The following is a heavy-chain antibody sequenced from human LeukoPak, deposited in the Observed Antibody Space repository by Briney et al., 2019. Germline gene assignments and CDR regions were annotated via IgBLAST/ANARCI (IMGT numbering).Heavy chain of an antibody. Sequence: APVKVSCKASGYTFTSYGISWVRQAPGQGLEWMGWISAYNGNTNYAQKLQGRVTMTTDTSTSTAYMELRSLRSDDTAVYYCARDCAYCSGGSCYSGPIDYWGQGTLVTVSS. V-gene: IGHV1-18*01. CDR2: ISAYNGNT. D-gene: IGHD2-15*01. J-gene: IGHJ4*02. CDR1: GYTFTSYG. CDR3: ARDCAYCSGGSCYSGPIDY.